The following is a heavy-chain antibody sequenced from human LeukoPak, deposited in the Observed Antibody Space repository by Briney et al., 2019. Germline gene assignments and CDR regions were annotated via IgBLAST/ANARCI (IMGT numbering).Heavy chain of an antibody. CDR3: ARDPGYCSSTSCDAGEGY. J-gene: IGHJ4*02. CDR2: IYTSGST. CDR1: GGSISSSSYY. D-gene: IGHD2-2*03. Sequence: SETLSLTCTVSGGSISSSSYYWGWIRQPAGKGLEWIGRIYTSGSTNYNPSLKSRVTMSVDTSKNQFSLKLSSVTAADTAVYYCARDPGYCSSTSCDAGEGYWGQGTLVTVSS. V-gene: IGHV4-61*02.